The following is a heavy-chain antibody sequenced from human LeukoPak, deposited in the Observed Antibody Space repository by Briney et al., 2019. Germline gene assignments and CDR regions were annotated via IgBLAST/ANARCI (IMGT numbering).Heavy chain of an antibody. Sequence: SETLPLTCTVSGYCISSGYYWGWIRQPPGKGLEWIRSIYHSGSTYYNPSLKSRVTISVDTSKNQFSLKLSSVTAADTAVYYCARRISDYYGSGSSVPYNWFDPWGQGTLVTVSS. CDR3: ARRISDYYGSGSSVPYNWFDP. D-gene: IGHD3-10*01. CDR1: GYCISSGYY. CDR2: IYHSGST. J-gene: IGHJ5*02. V-gene: IGHV4-38-2*02.